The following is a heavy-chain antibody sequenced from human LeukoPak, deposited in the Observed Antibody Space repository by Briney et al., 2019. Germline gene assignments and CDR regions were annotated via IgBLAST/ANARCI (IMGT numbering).Heavy chain of an antibody. Sequence: GGSLRLSCAASGFTFDDYAMRWVRQVPGKVLEWVSGISWEGASAIYGDSVKGRFSIATDNDKNSLYLQMNSLRAEDTALYYCAKDIGSDVTGALGYYFDHWGQGTLVTVSS. J-gene: IGHJ4*02. V-gene: IGHV3-9*01. CDR3: AKDIGSDVTGALGYYFDH. CDR1: GFTFDDYA. D-gene: IGHD4/OR15-4a*01. CDR2: ISWEGASA.